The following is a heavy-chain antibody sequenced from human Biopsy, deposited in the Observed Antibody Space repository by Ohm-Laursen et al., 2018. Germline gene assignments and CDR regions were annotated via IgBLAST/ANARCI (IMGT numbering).Heavy chain of an antibody. CDR2: ISYSGTT. D-gene: IGHD3-22*01. V-gene: IGHV4-31*01. Sequence: TLSLTCTVPGGSIGGGEYYWNWIRQHPGKGLGWIGLISYSGTTFYNPSLESLLTISIDTSKNHFSLNLRSVTAADTAVYYCARGVPHYDGSGFPLAGYWYFDLWGRGTLVTVSS. CDR3: ARGVPHYDGSGFPLAGYWYFDL. CDR1: GGSIGGGEYY. J-gene: IGHJ2*01.